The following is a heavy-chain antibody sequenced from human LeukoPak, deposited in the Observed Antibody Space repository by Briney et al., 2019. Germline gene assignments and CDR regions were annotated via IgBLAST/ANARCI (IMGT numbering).Heavy chain of an antibody. CDR3: ARGGYYDSSGYDC. CDR2: ISSSGTTI. Sequence: GGSLRLSCAASGFTFSSYSINWVRQAPGKGLEWVSYISSSGTTIYYADSVKGRFTISRDNAKNSLYLQMNSLRAEDTAVYYCARGGYYDSSGYDCWGQGTLVTVSS. V-gene: IGHV3-48*01. D-gene: IGHD3-22*01. J-gene: IGHJ4*02. CDR1: GFTFSSYS.